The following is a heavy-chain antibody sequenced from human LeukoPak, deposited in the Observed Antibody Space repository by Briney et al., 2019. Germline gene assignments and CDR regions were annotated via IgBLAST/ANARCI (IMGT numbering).Heavy chain of an antibody. CDR3: ARGIAAAGTRERLDY. J-gene: IGHJ4*02. CDR1: GGSISSYY. Sequence: SQTLSLTCTVSGGSISSYYWSWIRQPPGKGLEWIGYIYYSGSTNYNPSLKSRVTISVDTSKNQLSLKLSSVTAADTAVYYCARGIAAAGTRERLDYWGQGTLVTVSS. V-gene: IGHV4-59*01. CDR2: IYYSGST. D-gene: IGHD6-13*01.